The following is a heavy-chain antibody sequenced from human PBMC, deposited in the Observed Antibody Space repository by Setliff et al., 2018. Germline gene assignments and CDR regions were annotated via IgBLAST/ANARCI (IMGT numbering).Heavy chain of an antibody. Sequence: SETLSLTCTVSGGSISSSSYYWGWIRQPPGKGLEWIGSNYYSGSTYYNPSLKSRVTISVDTSKNQFSLKLSSVTAADTAVYYCARPNGSGSPLFDPWGQGTLVTVSS. D-gene: IGHD3-10*01. CDR3: ARPNGSGSPLFDP. CDR1: GGSISSSSYY. V-gene: IGHV4-39*07. CDR2: NYYSGST. J-gene: IGHJ5*02.